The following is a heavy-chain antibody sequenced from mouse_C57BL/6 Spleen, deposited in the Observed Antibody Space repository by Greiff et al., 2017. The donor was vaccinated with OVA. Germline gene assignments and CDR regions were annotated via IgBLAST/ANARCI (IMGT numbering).Heavy chain of an antibody. CDR3: VRHPDYYGFYAMDY. Sequence: GGGLVQPKGSLKLSCAASGFSFNTYAMNWVRQAPGKGLEWVARIRSKSNNYATYYADSVKDRFTISRDDSESMLYLQMNNLKTEDTAMYYCVRHPDYYGFYAMDYWGQGTSVTVSS. D-gene: IGHD1-1*01. J-gene: IGHJ4*01. CDR2: IRSKSNNYAT. CDR1: GFSFNTYA. V-gene: IGHV10-1*01.